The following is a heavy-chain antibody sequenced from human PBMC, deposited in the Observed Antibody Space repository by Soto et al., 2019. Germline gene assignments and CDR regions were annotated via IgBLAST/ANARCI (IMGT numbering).Heavy chain of an antibody. CDR3: ARERDSSCWYGHHDAFAI. D-gene: IGHD6-19*01. CDR2: IIPIFGTA. Sequence: QVQLVQSGAEVKKPGSSVKVSCKASGGTFSSYAISWVRQAPGQGLEWMGGIIPIFGTANYAQKFQGRVTITADESTSTAYMERSSLRAEDTAVYYCARERDSSCWYGHHDAFAIWGQGTMVTVSS. CDR1: GGTFSSYA. V-gene: IGHV1-69*01. J-gene: IGHJ3*02.